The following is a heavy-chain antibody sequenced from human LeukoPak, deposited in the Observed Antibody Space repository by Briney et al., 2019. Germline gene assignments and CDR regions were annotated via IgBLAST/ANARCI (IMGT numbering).Heavy chain of an antibody. CDR2: ISYDGSYK. CDR1: GFTFSSYA. V-gene: IGHV3-30-3*01. Sequence: GGSLRLSCAASGFTFSSYAMHWVRQAPGKGLEWVAVISYDGSYKYYADSVKGRFTISRDNSKNTLYLQMNSLRAEDTAVYYCASGSRYFDYWGQGTLVTVSS. CDR3: ASGSRYFDY. J-gene: IGHJ4*02.